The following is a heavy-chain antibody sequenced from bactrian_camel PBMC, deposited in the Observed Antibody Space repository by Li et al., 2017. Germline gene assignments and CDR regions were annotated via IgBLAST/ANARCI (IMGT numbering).Heavy chain of an antibody. Sequence: DVQLVESGGGSVQAGGSLRLSCAASGRTYSNWCMGWFRQAPGKEREAVATIYIAFHPEDQRTYYASSVKGRFTISQDNAKTTAYLQMNSLTPDDTGMYYCALGGTRGVGGTWYPELNYWDKGTQVTVS. CDR1: GRTYSNWC. D-gene: IGHD3*01. CDR2: IYIAFHPEDQRT. V-gene: IGHV3S13*01. CDR3: ALGGTRGVGGTWYPELNY. J-gene: IGHJ4*01.